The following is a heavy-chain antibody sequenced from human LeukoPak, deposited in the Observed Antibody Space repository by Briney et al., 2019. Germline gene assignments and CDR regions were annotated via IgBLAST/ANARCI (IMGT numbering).Heavy chain of an antibody. J-gene: IGHJ4*02. CDR2: ISGSNSYI. V-gene: IGHV3-21*01. Sequence: GGSLRLSCAASGFTFSSYSMNWVRQAPGKGLEWVSSISGSNSYIYYADSMKGRFTISRDNAKNSLYLQMNSLRDEDTAVYYCARDFFAFGGVIALLDYWGQGTLVTVSS. CDR3: ARDFFAFGGVIALLDY. D-gene: IGHD3-16*02. CDR1: GFTFSSYS.